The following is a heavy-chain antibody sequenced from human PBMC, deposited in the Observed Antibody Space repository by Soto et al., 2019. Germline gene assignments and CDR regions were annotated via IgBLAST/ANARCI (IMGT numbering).Heavy chain of an antibody. Sequence: PGGSLRRSCAASGFTFDDYAIHWVRQAPGKGLEWVSGITWNSGDITYTGSVKGRFSISRDNAENTLYLHMNSLRPEDTALYYCARSRGLRSRPLDLWGQGTLVTVSS. D-gene: IGHD3-22*01. CDR3: ARSRGLRSRPLDL. CDR1: GFTFDDYA. J-gene: IGHJ5*02. V-gene: IGHV3-9*01. CDR2: ITWNSGDI.